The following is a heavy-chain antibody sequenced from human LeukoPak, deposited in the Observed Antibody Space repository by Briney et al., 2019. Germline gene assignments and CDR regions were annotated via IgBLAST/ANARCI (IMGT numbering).Heavy chain of an antibody. Sequence: ASVKVSCKASGYTFTGYYMHWVRQAPGQGLEWMGCINPNSGGTNYAQKFQGRVTMTRDTSISTAYMELSRLRSDDTAVYYCASPTHSSGWPSEYFQHWGQGTLVTVSS. D-gene: IGHD6-19*01. CDR3: ASPTHSSGWPSEYFQH. CDR1: GYTFTGYY. V-gene: IGHV1-2*02. CDR2: INPNSGGT. J-gene: IGHJ1*01.